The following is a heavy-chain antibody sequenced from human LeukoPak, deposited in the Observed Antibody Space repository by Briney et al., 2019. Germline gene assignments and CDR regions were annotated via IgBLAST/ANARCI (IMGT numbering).Heavy chain of an antibody. Sequence: GGSLRLSCAASGFTFSTFAMIWVRQPPGKGLEWVSSIFPSGGEIHYADSVRGRFTISRDNSKSTLSLQMNSLRAEDTAVYYCARVGRYYGDYRPCAFDIWGQGTMVTVSS. CDR1: GFTFSTFA. D-gene: IGHD4-17*01. J-gene: IGHJ3*02. V-gene: IGHV3-23*01. CDR3: ARVGRYYGDYRPCAFDI. CDR2: IFPSGGEI.